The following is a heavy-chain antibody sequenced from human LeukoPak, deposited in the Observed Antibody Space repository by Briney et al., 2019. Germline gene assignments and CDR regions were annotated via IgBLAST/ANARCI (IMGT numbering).Heavy chain of an antibody. CDR2: IYTSGST. CDR1: GGSISSGSYY. J-gene: IGHJ4*02. CDR3: ARGRYYGSGSDSFDY. V-gene: IGHV4-61*02. Sequence: SETLSLTCTVSGGSISSGSYYWSWIRQPAGKGLEWIGRIYTSGSTNYNPSLKSRVTISVDTSKNQFSPKLSSVTAADTAVYYCARGRYYGSGSDSFDYWGQGTLVTVSS. D-gene: IGHD3-10*01.